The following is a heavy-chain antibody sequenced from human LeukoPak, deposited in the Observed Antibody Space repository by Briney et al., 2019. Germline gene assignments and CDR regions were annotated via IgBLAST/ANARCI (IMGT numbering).Heavy chain of an antibody. V-gene: IGHV3-21*01. Sequence: PGGSLRLSCAASGFTFSSYWMHWVRQAPGKGLEWVSSISSSSSYIYCADSVKGRFTISRDNAKNSLYLQMNSLRAEDTAVYYCARGEYYFDYWGQGTLVTVSS. CDR3: ARGEYYFDY. CDR1: GFTFSSYW. CDR2: ISSSSSYI. D-gene: IGHD2/OR15-2a*01. J-gene: IGHJ4*02.